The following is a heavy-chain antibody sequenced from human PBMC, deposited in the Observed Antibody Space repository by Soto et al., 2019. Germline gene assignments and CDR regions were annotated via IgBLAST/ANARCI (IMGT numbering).Heavy chain of an antibody. CDR2: IKSKTDGGTT. CDR3: TTRRYNAGYYYYYMDV. V-gene: IGHV3-15*01. Sequence: EVQLVESGGGLVKPGGSLRLSCAASGFTFSNAWMSWVRQAPGKGLEWVGRIKSKTDGGTTDYAAPVKGRFTISRDVSKNTLYLQMNRLKTEDTVVYYCTTRRYNAGYYYYYMDVWGKGHTVTVSS. D-gene: IGHD3-16*02. J-gene: IGHJ6*03. CDR1: GFTFSNAW.